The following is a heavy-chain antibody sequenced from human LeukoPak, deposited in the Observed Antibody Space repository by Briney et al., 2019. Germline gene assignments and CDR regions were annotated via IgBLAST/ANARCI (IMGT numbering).Heavy chain of an antibody. J-gene: IGHJ4*02. D-gene: IGHD1-26*01. V-gene: IGHV3-48*03. CDR3: ARVERQWGADYFDY. Sequence: GGSLRLSCAASGFTFSSYEMNWVRQAPGKGLEWVSYISGSGSTMYYADSVEGRFTISRDNAKNSLYLQMNSLRAEDTAVYYRARVERQWGADYFDYWGQGTLVTVSS. CDR2: ISGSGSTM. CDR1: GFTFSSYE.